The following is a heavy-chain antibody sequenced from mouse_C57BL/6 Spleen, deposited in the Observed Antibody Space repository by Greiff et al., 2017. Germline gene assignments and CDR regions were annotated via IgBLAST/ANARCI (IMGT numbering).Heavy chain of an antibody. D-gene: IGHD1-1*01. CDR3: ARSYYGSSRYFDV. J-gene: IGHJ1*03. CDR1: GYAFSSYW. V-gene: IGHV1-80*01. CDR2: IYPGDGDT. Sequence: VKLMESGAELVKPGASVKISCKASGYAFSSYWMNWVKQRPGKGLEWIGQIYPGDGDTNYNGKFKGKATLTADKSSSTAYMQLSSLTSEDSAVYFCARSYYGSSRYFDVWGTGTTVTVSS.